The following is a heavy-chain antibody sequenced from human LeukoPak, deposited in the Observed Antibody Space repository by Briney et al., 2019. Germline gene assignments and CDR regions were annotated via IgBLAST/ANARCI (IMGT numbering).Heavy chain of an antibody. J-gene: IGHJ4*02. CDR2: IYYSGST. CDR3: ARGGGSSSWDYFDY. Sequence: SETLSLTCTVSSGSISGSSYFWGWIRQPPGKGLEWIGSIYYSGSTYYNPSLKSRVTISVDTSKNQFSLKLSSVTAADTAVYYCARGGGSSSWDYFDYWGQGTLVTVSS. V-gene: IGHV4-39*01. CDR1: SGSISGSSYF. D-gene: IGHD6-13*01.